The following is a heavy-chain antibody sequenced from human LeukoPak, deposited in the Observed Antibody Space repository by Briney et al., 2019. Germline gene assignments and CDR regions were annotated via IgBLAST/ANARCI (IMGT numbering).Heavy chain of an antibody. CDR1: GFTFSSYS. D-gene: IGHD3-22*01. J-gene: IGHJ2*01. CDR2: ISSSSSYI. Sequence: GGSLRLSCAASGFTFSSYSMNWVRQAPGKGLEWVSSISSSSSYIYYADSVKGRFTISRDNAKNSLYLQMNSLRAEDTAVYYCAQQYYYDSRAWYFDLWGRGTLVTVSS. V-gene: IGHV3-21*01. CDR3: AQQYYYDSRAWYFDL.